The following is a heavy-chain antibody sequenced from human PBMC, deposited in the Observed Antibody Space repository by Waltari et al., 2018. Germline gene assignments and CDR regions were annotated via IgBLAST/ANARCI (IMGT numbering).Heavy chain of an antibody. Sequence: QVQLQESGPGLVKPSETLSLTCTVSGYSISSGYYWGWIRQPPGKGLGWIGRIYHSGGTYYHPSLKRRVTISGETSKNQFSLKLSSVTAADTAVYYCARDHPGWLLYPWFDPWGQGTLVTVSS. CDR2: IYHSGGT. J-gene: IGHJ5*02. V-gene: IGHV4-38-2*02. CDR3: ARDHPGWLLYPWFDP. D-gene: IGHD3-3*01. CDR1: GYSISSGYY.